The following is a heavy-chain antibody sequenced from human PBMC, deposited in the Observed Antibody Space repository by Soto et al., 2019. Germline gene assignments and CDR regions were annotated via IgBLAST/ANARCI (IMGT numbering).Heavy chain of an antibody. D-gene: IGHD6-13*01. CDR2: ISSSSSYT. Sequence: QVQLLESGGGLVKPGGSLRLSCAASGFTFSDYYMSWIRQAPGKGPEWVSYISSSSSYTNYADSVKGRFTISRDNAKNSLYLQMNSLRAEDTAVYYCARTIAAAGGRRDFDLWGRGTLVTVSS. J-gene: IGHJ2*01. V-gene: IGHV3-11*03. CDR3: ARTIAAAGGRRDFDL. CDR1: GFTFSDYY.